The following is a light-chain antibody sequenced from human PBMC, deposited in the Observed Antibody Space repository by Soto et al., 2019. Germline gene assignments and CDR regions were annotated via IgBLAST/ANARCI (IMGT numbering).Light chain of an antibody. CDR3: SSYTDSSTV. V-gene: IGLV2-14*01. CDR1: SSDVGGYNY. J-gene: IGLJ3*02. CDR2: EVT. Sequence: QSVLTQPASVSGSPGQSITISCTGTSSDVGGYNYVSWYQQHPGKAPKLMIYEVTNRPSGVSNRFSGSKSGNTASLTISGLQAEDEADYYCSSYTDSSTVFGGGTKVTVL.